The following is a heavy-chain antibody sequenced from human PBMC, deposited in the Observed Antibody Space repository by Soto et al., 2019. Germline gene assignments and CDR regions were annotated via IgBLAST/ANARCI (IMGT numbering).Heavy chain of an antibody. Sequence: QVQLQQWGAGLLKPSETLSLTCAVYGGSFSGYYWTWIRQSPEKGLERIGEVNHSGTTYYNPSLKTRVTISVHTPKNQFSLKMSSVTAADTAVYSCARGIGYCSSINCYSSRRLRFDSWGQGTLVTVSS. CDR2: VNHSGTT. V-gene: IGHV4-34*01. D-gene: IGHD2-2*01. CDR3: ARGIGYCSSINCYSSRRLRFDS. J-gene: IGHJ4*02. CDR1: GGSFSGYY.